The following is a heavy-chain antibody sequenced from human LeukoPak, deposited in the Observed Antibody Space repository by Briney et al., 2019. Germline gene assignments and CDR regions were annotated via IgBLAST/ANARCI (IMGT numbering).Heavy chain of an antibody. CDR2: ISYDGSNK. CDR3: ARGAEGWLQFLPHHYYYGMDV. J-gene: IGHJ6*02. V-gene: IGHV3-30*04. Sequence: GGSLRLSCAASGFTFSSYAMHWVRQAPGKGLEWVAVISYDGSNKYYADSVKGRFTISRDNSKNTLYLQMNSLRAEDTAVYYCARGAEGWLQFLPHHYYYGMDVWGQGTTVTVSS. D-gene: IGHD5-24*01. CDR1: GFTFSSYA.